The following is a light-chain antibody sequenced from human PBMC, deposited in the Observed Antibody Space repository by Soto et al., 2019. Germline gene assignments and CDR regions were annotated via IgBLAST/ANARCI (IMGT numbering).Light chain of an antibody. J-gene: IGKJ2*01. CDR2: DAS. CDR1: QSVGSY. V-gene: IGKV3-11*01. CDR3: QQRSDWPS. Sequence: EVVLTQSPATLSLSPGERATLSCWASQSVGSYLAWYQQRLGQAPRLLIYDASNRATGIPARFSGSGSGTDFTLPISRLEPDDFAVYYCQQRSDWPSFGQGTKLEIK.